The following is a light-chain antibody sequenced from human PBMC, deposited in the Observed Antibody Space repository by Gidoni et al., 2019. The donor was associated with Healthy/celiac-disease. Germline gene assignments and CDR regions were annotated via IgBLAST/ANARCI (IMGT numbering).Light chain of an antibody. Sequence: AIRMTQSPSSFSASTGDRVTITCRASQGISSYLAWYQQKPGKAPKLLIYAASTLQSGVPSRFSCSGSVTDFTLTISCLQSEDLATYYCQQYYSYPFTFGPGTKVDIK. V-gene: IGKV1-8*01. CDR1: QGISSY. J-gene: IGKJ3*01. CDR3: QQYYSYPFT. CDR2: AAS.